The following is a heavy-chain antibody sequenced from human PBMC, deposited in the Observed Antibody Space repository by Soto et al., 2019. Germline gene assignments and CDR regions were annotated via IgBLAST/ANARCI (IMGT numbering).Heavy chain of an antibody. CDR1: GFTFSSYG. D-gene: IGHD5-18*01. V-gene: IGHV3-30*18. CDR2: ITEEGSNQ. J-gene: IGHJ6*02. Sequence: PGGSLRLSCAASGFTFSSYGMPWVRQAAGKGVVRGAVITEEGSNQYDAYAVKGRFTISRVTYRNTLYLQMYRLRAEDTAVDYCAKDRGYRYHGSRVADYYDYGMDVWRQGTTVTVS. CDR3: AKDRGYRYHGSRVADYYDYGMDV.